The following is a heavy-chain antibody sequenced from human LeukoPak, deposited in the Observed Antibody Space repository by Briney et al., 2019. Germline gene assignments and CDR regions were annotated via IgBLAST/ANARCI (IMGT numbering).Heavy chain of an antibody. D-gene: IGHD6-19*01. CDR3: ARNSGWYGVS. CDR2: IDYSGGDT. J-gene: IGHJ4*02. V-gene: IGHV3-23*01. CDR1: GFTLSSYE. Sequence: GGSLRLSCTASGFTLSSYEMSWIRQAPGKGLEWVSSIDYSGGDTHYADSVKRRFTISRDNSKNTLYLQLSSLRGDDTAVYFCARNSGWYGVSRGQGTLVTVSS.